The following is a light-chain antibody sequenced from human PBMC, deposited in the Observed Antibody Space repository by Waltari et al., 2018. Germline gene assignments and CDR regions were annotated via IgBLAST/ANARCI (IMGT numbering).Light chain of an antibody. Sequence: EIVLTQSPGTLSLSPGERATLSCRASQSFTRYLAWYQHKPGQAPRLLSYDASTSAAGIADRFSGSGFGTDFALTISRLEPEDSAVYYCQHYVRLPVTFGQGTKVEIK. CDR1: QSFTRY. V-gene: IGKV3-20*01. J-gene: IGKJ1*01. CDR2: DAS. CDR3: QHYVRLPVT.